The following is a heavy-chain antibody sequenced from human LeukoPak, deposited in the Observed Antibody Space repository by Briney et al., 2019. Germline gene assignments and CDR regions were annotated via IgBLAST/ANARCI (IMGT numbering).Heavy chain of an antibody. D-gene: IGHD3-10*01. Sequence: ASVKVSCKASGYTFTSYGISWVRQAPGQGLEWMGWITAYNDNTNYAQKLQGRVTMATDTSTSTAYMELRSLRSDDTAVYYCARALLWFGEPSHIDYWGQGTLVTASS. CDR1: GYTFTSYG. CDR3: ARALLWFGEPSHIDY. CDR2: ITAYNDNT. J-gene: IGHJ4*02. V-gene: IGHV1-18*01.